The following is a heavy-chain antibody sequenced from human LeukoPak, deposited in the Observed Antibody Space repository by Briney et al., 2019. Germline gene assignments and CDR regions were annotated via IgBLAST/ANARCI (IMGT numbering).Heavy chain of an antibody. J-gene: IGHJ4*02. V-gene: IGHV3-7*01. CDR2: IKEDGSEK. CDR1: GFAFSTYW. Sequence: GGSLRLSCAASGFAFSTYWMSWVRQAPGKGLEWVANIKEDGSEKYYGDSVKGRFTISRDNAKNSLYLEMNSLRVEDTAVYYCARDSSGYQWGQGTLVTVSS. CDR3: ARDSSGYQ. D-gene: IGHD3-22*01.